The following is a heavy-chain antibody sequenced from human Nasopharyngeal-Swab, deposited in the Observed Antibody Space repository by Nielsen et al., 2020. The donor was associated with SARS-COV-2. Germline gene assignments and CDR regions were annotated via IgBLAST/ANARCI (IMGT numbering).Heavy chain of an antibody. V-gene: IGHV3-13*01. J-gene: IGHJ3*02. CDR1: GFTFSSYD. Sequence: GASLKISCAASGFTFSSYDMHWVRPATGKGLEWVSAIGTAGDTYYPGSVKGRFTISRENAKNSLYLQMNSLRAGDTAVYYCARVNYDSSGGDAFDIWGQGTMVTVSS. D-gene: IGHD3-22*01. CDR3: ARVNYDSSGGDAFDI. CDR2: IGTAGDT.